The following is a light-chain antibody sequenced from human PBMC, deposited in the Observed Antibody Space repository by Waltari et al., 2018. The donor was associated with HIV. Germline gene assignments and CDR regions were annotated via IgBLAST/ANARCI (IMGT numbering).Light chain of an antibody. CDR1: SSDVASYNL. CDR2: AVT. J-gene: IGLJ1*01. Sequence: QSALTQPASVSGSPGQSITISCTATSSDVASYNLVSWYQQHPGKAPKVMIYAVTKRPAGVSNRFSGSKSDNTASLTISGLQAEDEADYYCCSYAGTVTYVFGTGTNVTVL. V-gene: IGLV2-23*02. CDR3: CSYAGTVTYV.